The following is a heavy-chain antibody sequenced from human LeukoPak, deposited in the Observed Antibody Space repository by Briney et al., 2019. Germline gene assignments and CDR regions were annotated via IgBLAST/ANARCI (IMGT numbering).Heavy chain of an antibody. CDR1: GFTFSSSG. Sequence: GRSLRLSCAASGFTFSSSGMHWVRQAPGKGLEWVAVISYDGSNKYYADSVKGRFTISRDNSKNTLYLQMNSLRAGDTAVYHCAKDSYDRSGYYYYYFAYWGQGTQVTVSS. CDR2: ISYDGSNK. CDR3: AKDSYDRSGYYYYYFAY. V-gene: IGHV3-30*18. D-gene: IGHD3-22*01. J-gene: IGHJ4*02.